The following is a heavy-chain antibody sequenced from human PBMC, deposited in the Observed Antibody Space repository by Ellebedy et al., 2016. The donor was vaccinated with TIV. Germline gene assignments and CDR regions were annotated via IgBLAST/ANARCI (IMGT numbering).Heavy chain of an antibody. CDR1: RGPFSGYY. CDR2: INHSGST. V-gene: IGHV4-34*01. CDR3: VRIASLSGGMVGPDYGPDV. D-gene: IGHD2-15*01. Sequence: SETLSLTCAVYRGPFSGYYWSWIRQPPGKGLEWIGEINHSGSTNYNPSLKSRVTVSVDTSKNQFSLKVSSLTAADTATYYCVRIASLSGGMVGPDYGPDVWGQGTTVIVTS. J-gene: IGHJ6*02.